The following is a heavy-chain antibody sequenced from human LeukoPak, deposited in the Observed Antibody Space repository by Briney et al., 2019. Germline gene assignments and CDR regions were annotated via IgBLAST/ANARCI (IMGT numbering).Heavy chain of an antibody. CDR3: AREGSVGATRGYYYGMDV. CDR2: IYTSGST. CDR1: GGSISSYY. J-gene: IGHJ6*02. Sequence: SETLSLTCTVSGGSISSYYWSWIRQPAGKGLEWIGRIYTSGSTNYNPSLKSRVTMSVDTSKNQFSLKLSSVTAADTAVYYCAREGSVGATRGYYYGMDVWGQGTTVTVSS. D-gene: IGHD1-26*01. V-gene: IGHV4-4*07.